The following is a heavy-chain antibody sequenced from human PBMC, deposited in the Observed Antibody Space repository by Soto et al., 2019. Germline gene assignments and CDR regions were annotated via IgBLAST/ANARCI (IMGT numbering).Heavy chain of an antibody. V-gene: IGHV3-9*01. Sequence: GGSLRLSCTASGFNFGKFAMNWVRQAPGRGLEWVSGINSNSGTFDYADSVKGRFTISRDNARKSLYLQMHRLRADDTAFYYCVKDGYYYYGMDVWGQGTTVTVSS. J-gene: IGHJ6*02. CDR1: GFNFGKFA. CDR3: VKDGYYYYGMDV. CDR2: INSNSGTF.